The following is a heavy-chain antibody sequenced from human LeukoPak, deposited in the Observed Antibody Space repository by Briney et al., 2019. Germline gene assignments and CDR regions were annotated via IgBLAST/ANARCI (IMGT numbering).Heavy chain of an antibody. V-gene: IGHV4-34*01. CDR1: GGSFSGYY. CDR3: ARDYGDYESYLDY. CDR2: INHSGST. D-gene: IGHD4-17*01. Sequence: SETLSLTCAAYGGSFSGYYWSWLRQPPGKGLEWIGEINHSGSTNYNPSLKSRVTISVDTSKNQFSLKLSSVTAADTAVYYCARDYGDYESYLDYWGQGTLVTVSS. J-gene: IGHJ4*02.